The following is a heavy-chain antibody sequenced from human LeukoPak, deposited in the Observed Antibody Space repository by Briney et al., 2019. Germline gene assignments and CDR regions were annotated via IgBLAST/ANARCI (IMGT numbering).Heavy chain of an antibody. Sequence: PSETLSLTCAVYGGSFSGYYWSWIRQPPGKGLEWIGEIYHSGSTNYNPSLKSRVTISVDKSKSQFSLELTSVTAADTALYYCARGGYCSSTSCYVFDSWGQGTLVTVSS. CDR1: GGSFSGYY. J-gene: IGHJ4*02. CDR3: ARGGYCSSTSCYVFDS. V-gene: IGHV4-34*01. D-gene: IGHD2-2*01. CDR2: IYHSGST.